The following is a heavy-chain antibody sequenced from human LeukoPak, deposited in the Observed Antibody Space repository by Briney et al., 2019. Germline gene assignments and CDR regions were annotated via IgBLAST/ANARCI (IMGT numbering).Heavy chain of an antibody. CDR2: IYASGTS. CDR3: ARGLDGYGTFDY. J-gene: IGHJ4*02. D-gene: IGHD5-24*01. V-gene: IGHV4-4*07. Sequence: PSETLSLTCTVSGGSISSYHWTWIRQPAGKGLEWIGRIYASGTSNYNPSLKSRVTISADKSKNQFSLRLSSVTAADTAVYYCARGLDGYGTFDYWGQGTLVTVSS. CDR1: GGSISSYH.